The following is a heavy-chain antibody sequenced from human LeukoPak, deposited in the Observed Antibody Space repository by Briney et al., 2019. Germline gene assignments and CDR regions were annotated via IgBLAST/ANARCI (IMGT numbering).Heavy chain of an antibody. J-gene: IGHJ4*02. CDR2: IYSGGST. D-gene: IGHD2-15*01. CDR3: ARVVVAALDY. V-gene: IGHV3-53*01. Sequence: GPLRLSCAASGFTVSSNYMSWVRQAPGKGLEWVSVIYSGGSTYYADSVKGRFTISRDNSKNTLYLQMNSLRAEDTAVYYCARVVVAALDYWGQGTLVTVSS. CDR1: GFTVSSNY.